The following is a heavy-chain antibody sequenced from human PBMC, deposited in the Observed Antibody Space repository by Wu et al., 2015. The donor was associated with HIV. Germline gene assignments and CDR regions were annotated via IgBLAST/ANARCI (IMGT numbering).Heavy chain of an antibody. D-gene: IGHD5-24*01. J-gene: IGHJ4*02. CDR2: INPNSGGT. Sequence: QVQLVQSGAEVKKPGASVKVSCKASGYTFIDYYMHWVRQAPGQGLEWMGWINPNSGGTNYAQKFQGRVTMTRDTSINTAYMELSRLRSDDTAVYYCARARDGYSPWGVDYWGQGTLVTVSS. V-gene: IGHV1-2*02. CDR1: GYTFIDYY. CDR3: ARARDGYSPWGVDY.